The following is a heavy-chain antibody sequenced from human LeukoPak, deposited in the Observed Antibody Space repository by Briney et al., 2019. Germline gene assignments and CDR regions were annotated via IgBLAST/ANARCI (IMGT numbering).Heavy chain of an antibody. CDR2: IYYSGST. J-gene: IGHJ5*02. V-gene: IGHV4-59*01. D-gene: IGHD3-10*01. CDR1: GGSISSYY. CDR3: ARAPTRMVRGVTRNWFDP. Sequence: SETLSLTCTVSGGSISSYYWSWIRQPPGKGLEWIGYIYYSGSTNYNPSLKSRVTTSVDTSKNQFSLKLSSVTAADTAVYYCARAPTRMVRGVTRNWFDPWGQGTLVTVSS.